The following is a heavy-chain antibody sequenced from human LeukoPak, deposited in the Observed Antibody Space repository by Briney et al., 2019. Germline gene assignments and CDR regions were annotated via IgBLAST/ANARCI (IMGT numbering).Heavy chain of an antibody. V-gene: IGHV1-2*02. Sequence: GASVKVSCKASGYTFTGYYMHWVRQAPGQGLEWMGWINPNSGGTNYAQKFQGRVTMTRDTSISTAYMELSRLRSDDTAVYYCARSRLGESGSYYVDYWGQGTLVTVSS. CDR2: INPNSGGT. D-gene: IGHD1-26*01. CDR1: GYTFTGYY. J-gene: IGHJ4*02. CDR3: ARSRLGESGSYYVDY.